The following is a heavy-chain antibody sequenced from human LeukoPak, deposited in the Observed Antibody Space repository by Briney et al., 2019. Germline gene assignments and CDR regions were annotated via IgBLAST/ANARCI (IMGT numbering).Heavy chain of an antibody. D-gene: IGHD2/OR15-2a*01. CDR2: ISSSSSTI. V-gene: IGHV3-48*01. Sequence: PGGSLRLSCAASGFTFSSYSMNWVREAPRKGLEWVSYISSSSSTIYYADSVKGRFTISRDNAKNSLYLQMNSLRAEDTSVYYCARRVGTTAFDYWGQGTLVTVSS. J-gene: IGHJ4*02. CDR1: GFTFSSYS. CDR3: ARRVGTTAFDY.